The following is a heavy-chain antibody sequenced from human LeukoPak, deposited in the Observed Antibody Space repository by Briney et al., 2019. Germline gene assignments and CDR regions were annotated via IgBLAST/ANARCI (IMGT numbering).Heavy chain of an antibody. J-gene: IGHJ6*02. V-gene: IGHV4-59*01. CDR1: GVSINNYY. Sequence: PSETLSLTCTVSGVSINNYYWTWIRQPPGKGLEWIANVYNSGSTNYKPSLKSRATISVDMFKNNFYLTLTSATAEDTAVYPCARLRSGMDVWGQGTTVTVSS. CDR2: VYNSGST. CDR3: ARLRSGMDV.